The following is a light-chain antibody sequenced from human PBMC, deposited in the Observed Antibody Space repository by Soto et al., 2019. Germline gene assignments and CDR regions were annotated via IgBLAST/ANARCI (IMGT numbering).Light chain of an antibody. CDR1: SSDVGGYNY. CDR3: SSYTSSSTAYVV. CDR2: DVS. Sequence: QSALTQPASVSGSPGQSITISCTGTSSDVGGYNYVSRYQQYLGKAPKLMIYDVSNRPSGVSNRFSGSKSGDTASLTISGLQAEDEADYYCSSYTSSSTAYVVFGGGTKLTVL. J-gene: IGLJ2*01. V-gene: IGLV2-14*01.